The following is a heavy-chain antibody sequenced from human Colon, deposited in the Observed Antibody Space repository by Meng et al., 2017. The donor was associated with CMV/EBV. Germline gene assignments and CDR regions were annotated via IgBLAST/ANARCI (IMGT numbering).Heavy chain of an antibody. CDR2: ISSSGSSI. V-gene: IGHV3-11*01. J-gene: IGHJ6*02. D-gene: IGHD3-3*01. CDR3: TKGQDDFWNGSPLDV. Sequence: GESLKISCAASGFTFSDYYMTWIRQAPGKGLEWVSYISSSGSSIYYADSVRGRFTISRDNAKNSLSLQMNSLRAEDTAVYYCTKGQDDFWNGSPLDVWGQGTTVTVSS. CDR1: GFTFSDYY.